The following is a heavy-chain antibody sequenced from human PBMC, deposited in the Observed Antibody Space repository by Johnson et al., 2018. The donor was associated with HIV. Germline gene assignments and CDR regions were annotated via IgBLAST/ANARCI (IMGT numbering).Heavy chain of an antibody. Sequence: QEKLVESGGSVVRPGGSLRLSCAASGFTFDDYGMSWVRQAPGKGLEWVAIISYDGNNKYYADSVKGRFTISRDNSKNTLYLQMNSLRAEDTAVYYCALLRVAAGDDAFDIWGQGTMVTFSS. V-gene: IGHV3-30*03. J-gene: IGHJ3*02. CDR3: ALLRVAAGDDAFDI. CDR2: ISYDGNNK. D-gene: IGHD6-13*01. CDR1: GFTFDDYG.